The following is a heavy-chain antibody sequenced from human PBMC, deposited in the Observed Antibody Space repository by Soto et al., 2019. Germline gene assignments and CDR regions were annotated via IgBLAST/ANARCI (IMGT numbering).Heavy chain of an antibody. D-gene: IGHD6-13*01. V-gene: IGHV1-46*01. CDR2: IHPTDGST. J-gene: IGHJ4*02. CDR1: GYNFASNH. CDR3: VRDRFGSWTFDY. Sequence: QVQLVQSGAEVKEPGASVKVSCKASGYNFASNHMHWVRQIPGQGLEWMGIIHPTDGSTSYAQRFRGRSTLTRDAPTNTDYMELRGLTSECTAVYFCVRDRFGSWTFDYWGQGNLLTVSS.